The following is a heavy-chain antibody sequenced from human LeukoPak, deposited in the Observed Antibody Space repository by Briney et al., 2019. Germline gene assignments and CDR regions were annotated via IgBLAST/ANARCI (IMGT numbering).Heavy chain of an antibody. CDR1: RFTFSTYA. CDR2: FPGSGGST. J-gene: IGHJ4*02. V-gene: IGHV3-23*01. D-gene: IGHD1-26*01. Sequence: GGSLNLSCAAARFTFSTYAMTWVRQAQGKGLQWVQCFPGSGGSTFYADSVKGRFTISRDNSKDTLSLQMNSLRVEDTAVYYCASQREARGSFYEFDYWGQGTLVTVSS. CDR3: ASQREARGSFYEFDY.